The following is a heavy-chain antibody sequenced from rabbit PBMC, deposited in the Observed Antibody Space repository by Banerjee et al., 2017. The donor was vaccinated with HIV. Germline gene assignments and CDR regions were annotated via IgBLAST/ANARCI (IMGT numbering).Heavy chain of an antibody. V-gene: IGHV1S40*01. D-gene: IGHD2-1*01. J-gene: IGHJ4*01. Sequence: QSLEESGGGLVKPEGSLTLTCKASGFDLSSSYYMCWVRQAPGKGLEWIGCIHTGSTATTYYASWAKGRFTISKTSSTTVTLQMTSLTAADTATYFCARPVGVFDYVNLWGQGTLVTVS. CDR1: GFDLSSSYY. CDR3: ARPVGVFDYVNL. CDR2: IHTGSTATT.